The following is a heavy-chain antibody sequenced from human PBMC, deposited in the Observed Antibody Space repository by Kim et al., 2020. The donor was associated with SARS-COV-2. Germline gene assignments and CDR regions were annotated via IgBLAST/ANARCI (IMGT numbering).Heavy chain of an antibody. D-gene: IGHD3-3*01. V-gene: IGHV3-48*03. J-gene: IGHJ6*02. CDR3: AGDGPEDDFYYGMDV. Sequence: SVNGRFNSSRDNAKNSLYLQMNSPRAEDTAVYYCAGDGPEDDFYYGMDVWGQGTTVTVSS.